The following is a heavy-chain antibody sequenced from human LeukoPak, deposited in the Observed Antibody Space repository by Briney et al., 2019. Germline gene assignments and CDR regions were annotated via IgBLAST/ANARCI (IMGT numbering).Heavy chain of an antibody. V-gene: IGHV5-51*01. Sequence: GESLKISRKSSGYSFTNHWIARGRQMPGKGLEWMGIIYPGDSDTRYSPSFQGQVTISADKSISTAYLQWSSLKASDTAIYYCAGLGSGLDYWGQGTLVTVSS. D-gene: IGHD5-12*01. CDR1: GYSFTNHW. J-gene: IGHJ4*02. CDR2: IYPGDSDT. CDR3: AGLGSGLDY.